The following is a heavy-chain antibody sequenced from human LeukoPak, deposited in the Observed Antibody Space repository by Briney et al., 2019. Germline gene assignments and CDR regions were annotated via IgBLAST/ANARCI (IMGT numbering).Heavy chain of an antibody. CDR1: GFTFSNYA. J-gene: IGHJ4*02. V-gene: IGHV3-23*01. D-gene: IGHD6-19*01. CDR3: AKDLSSGWYPYYFDF. Sequence: GGSLRLSCAASGFTFSNYAMNWVRQAPGKGLEWVSAISGSGAATFNADSVKGRFTISRDNSKNTLYLQMNSLRAEDTAVFYCAKDLSSGWYPYYFDFWGRGTLVTVSS. CDR2: ISGSGAAT.